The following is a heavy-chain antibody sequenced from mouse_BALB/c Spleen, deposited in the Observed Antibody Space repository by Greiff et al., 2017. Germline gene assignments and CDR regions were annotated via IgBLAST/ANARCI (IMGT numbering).Heavy chain of an antibody. CDR3: ARDQDYGSSSFAY. V-gene: IGHV5-4*02. CDR2: ISDGGSYT. D-gene: IGHD1-1*01. Sequence: EVQLVESGGGLVKPGGSLKLSCAASGFTFSDYYMYWVRQTPEKRLEWVATISDGGSYTYYPDSVKGRFTISRDNAKNNLYLQMSSLKSEDTAMYYCARDQDYGSSSFAYWGQGTLVTVSA. CDR1: GFTFSDYY. J-gene: IGHJ3*01.